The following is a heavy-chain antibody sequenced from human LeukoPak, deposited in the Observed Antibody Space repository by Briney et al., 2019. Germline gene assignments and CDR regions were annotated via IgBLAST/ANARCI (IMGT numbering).Heavy chain of an antibody. Sequence: GGSLRLSCAASGFTFSDYSMNWVRQAPGKGLEWISYVGISSGNTKYAHSVKGRFTISGDSAKNSVFLQMSNLRVEDTAVYYCARDHRYAFDIWGQGTLVTVSS. CDR3: ARDHRYAFDI. V-gene: IGHV3-48*04. CDR1: GFTFSDYS. J-gene: IGHJ4*02. CDR2: VGISSGNT. D-gene: IGHD5-12*01.